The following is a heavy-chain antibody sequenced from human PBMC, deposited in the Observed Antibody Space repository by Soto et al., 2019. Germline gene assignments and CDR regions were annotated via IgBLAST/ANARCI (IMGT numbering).Heavy chain of an antibody. Sequence: QVQLVESGGGVVQPGRSPRLSCAASGFTFSSYAMHWVRQAPGKGLEWVAVISYDGSNKYYADSVKGRFTISRDNSKNTLYLQMNSLRAEDTAVYYCARDSSGWYHYYYYYGMDVW. CDR3: ARDSSGWYHYYYYYGMDV. V-gene: IGHV3-30-3*01. D-gene: IGHD6-19*01. CDR1: GFTFSSYA. CDR2: ISYDGSNK. J-gene: IGHJ6*01.